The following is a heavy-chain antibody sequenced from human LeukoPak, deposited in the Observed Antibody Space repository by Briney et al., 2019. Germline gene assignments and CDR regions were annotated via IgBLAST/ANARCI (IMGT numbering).Heavy chain of an antibody. CDR1: GFHRRCHH. CDR2: IYCGGST. D-gene: IGHD1-14*01. Sequence: GALRPPFVGSGFHRRCHHLGWVRPGPGEGVEGVSVIYCGGSTYYADSVKGRFTISRDNSKNTLYFQMNSLIYEDTAVYYCAKTGFQWGEYFYYMDVWGKGSTVTVSS. CDR3: AKTGFQWGEYFYYMDV. J-gene: IGHJ6*03. V-gene: IGHV3-53*05.